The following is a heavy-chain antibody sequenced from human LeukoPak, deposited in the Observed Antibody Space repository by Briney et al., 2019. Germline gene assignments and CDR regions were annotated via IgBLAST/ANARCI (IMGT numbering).Heavy chain of an antibody. J-gene: IGHJ3*02. CDR3: ARVDRSGNAFDI. D-gene: IGHD3-22*01. Sequence: SETLSLTCTVSGGSISSSYYYWGWIRQPPGKGLEWIGNVYYSGTTYYNPSLRSRVTISVDTSKNRFSLKLSSVTAADTAVYYCARVDRSGNAFDIWGQGTMVTISS. V-gene: IGHV4-39*02. CDR1: GGSISSSYYY. CDR2: VYYSGTT.